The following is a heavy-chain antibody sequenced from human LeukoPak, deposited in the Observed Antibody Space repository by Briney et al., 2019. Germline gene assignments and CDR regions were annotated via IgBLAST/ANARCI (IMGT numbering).Heavy chain of an antibody. J-gene: IGHJ4*02. D-gene: IGHD3-22*01. CDR1: GFTFSRDW. V-gene: IGHV3-74*03. CDR2: ISDDGSNT. CDR3: VRLYYEYNFSDRHFDF. Sequence: GGSLRLSCAASGFTFSRDWMQWVRHAPGKGLVWVSRISDDGSNTTYADSVQGRFTISRDHAKSTVFLQMNSLRLQDTPLYFCVRLYYEYNFSDRHFDFWGQGILLTVSS.